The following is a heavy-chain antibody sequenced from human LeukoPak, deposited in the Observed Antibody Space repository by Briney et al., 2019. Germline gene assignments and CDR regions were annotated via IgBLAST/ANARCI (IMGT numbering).Heavy chain of an antibody. D-gene: IGHD3-22*01. J-gene: IGHJ3*02. CDR2: IKQDGSEK. CDR1: GFTFSSYW. CDR3: ARARHYYDSSGSSWGDAFDI. V-gene: IGHV3-7*03. Sequence: GGSLRLSCAASGFTFSSYWMDWVRQAPGKGLEWVANIKQDGSEKYYVDSVKGRFTISRDNSKNTLYLQMNSLRAEDTAVYYCARARHYYDSSGSSWGDAFDIWGQGTMVTVSS.